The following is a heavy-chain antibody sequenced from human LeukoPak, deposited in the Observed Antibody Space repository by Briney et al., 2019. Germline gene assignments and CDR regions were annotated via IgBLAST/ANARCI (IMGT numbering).Heavy chain of an antibody. V-gene: IGHV1-2*02. J-gene: IGHJ4*02. CDR3: ARVGCSGGSCYLYYFDY. CDR2: INPNSGGT. CDR1: GYTFTGYY. Sequence: ASVKVSCKASGYTFTGYYMHWVRQAPGQGLEWMGWINPNSGGTNYAQKFQGRVTMTRDTSNSTAYMELSRLRSDDPAVYYCARVGCSGGSCYLYYFDYWGQGTLVTVSS. D-gene: IGHD2-15*01.